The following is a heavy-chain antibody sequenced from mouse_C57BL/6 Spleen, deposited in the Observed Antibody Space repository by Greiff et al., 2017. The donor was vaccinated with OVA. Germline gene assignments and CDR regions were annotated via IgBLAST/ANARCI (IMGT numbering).Heavy chain of an antibody. J-gene: IGHJ1*03. D-gene: IGHD1-1*01. V-gene: IGHV1-52*01. CDR3: ARAPYYYGSSRGYFDV. Sequence: VQLQQPGAELVRPGSSVKLSCKASGYTFTSYWMHWVKQRPIQGLEWIGNIDPSDSETHYNQKFKDKATLTVDNSSSTAYMQLSSLTSEDSAVYDCARAPYYYGSSRGYFDVWGTGTTVTVSS. CDR2: IDPSDSET. CDR1: GYTFTSYW.